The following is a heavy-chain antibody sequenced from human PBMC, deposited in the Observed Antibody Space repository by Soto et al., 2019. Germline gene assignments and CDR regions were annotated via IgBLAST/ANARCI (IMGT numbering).Heavy chain of an antibody. V-gene: IGHV4-4*02. D-gene: IGHD6-19*01. J-gene: IGHJ6*02. Sequence: SETLSLTCAVSGGSISSSNWWSWVRQPPGKGLEWIGEIYHSGSTNYNPSLKSRVTISVDTSKNQFSLKLSSVTAADTAVYYCARDFTDSSGPTLGMGVWGQGTTVTVSS. CDR1: GGSISSSNW. CDR2: IYHSGST. CDR3: ARDFTDSSGPTLGMGV.